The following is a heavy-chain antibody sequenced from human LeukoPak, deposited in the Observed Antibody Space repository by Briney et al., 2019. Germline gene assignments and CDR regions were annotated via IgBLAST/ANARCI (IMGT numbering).Heavy chain of an antibody. CDR1: GGSISSSSYY. CDR3: ARVGWLQPIDY. J-gene: IGHJ4*02. D-gene: IGHD5-24*01. V-gene: IGHV4-39*07. CDR2: IYYSGST. Sequence: SSETLSLTCTVSGGSISSSSYYWGWIRQPPGKGLEWIGSIYYSGSTYYNPSLKSRVTISVDTSKNQFSLKLSSVTAADTAVYYCARVGWLQPIDYWGQGTLVTVSS.